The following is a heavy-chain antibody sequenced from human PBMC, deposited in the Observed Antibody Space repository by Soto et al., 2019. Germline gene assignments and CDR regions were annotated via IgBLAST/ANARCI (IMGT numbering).Heavy chain of an antibody. J-gene: IGHJ1*01. Sequence: LQGGSLRLSCAASGFTFSSYSMNWVRQAPGKGLEWVSYISSSSSTIYYADSVKGRFTISRDNAKNSLYLQMNSLRAEDTAVYYCARDADGGDRRAEYFQHWGQGTLVTVSS. CDR3: ARDADGGDRRAEYFQH. D-gene: IGHD2-21*02. CDR1: GFTFSSYS. V-gene: IGHV3-48*01. CDR2: ISSSSSTI.